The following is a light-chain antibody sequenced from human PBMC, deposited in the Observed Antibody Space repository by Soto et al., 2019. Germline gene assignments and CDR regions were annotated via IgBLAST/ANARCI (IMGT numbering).Light chain of an antibody. Sequence: AIQMTQSPSSLSASVGDRVTITCRASQGIANDLGWYQQKPGKALKLLIYAASSLQSGVPSRFSGSGSGTYFTLTISSLQPEDFATYYCLQDYNYPWTFGQGTKVEIK. V-gene: IGKV1-6*01. CDR2: AAS. J-gene: IGKJ1*01. CDR3: LQDYNYPWT. CDR1: QGIAND.